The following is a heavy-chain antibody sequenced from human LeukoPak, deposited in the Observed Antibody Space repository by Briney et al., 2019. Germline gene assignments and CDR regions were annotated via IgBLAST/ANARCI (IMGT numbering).Heavy chain of an antibody. J-gene: IGHJ4*02. D-gene: IGHD3-10*01. Sequence: PGGSLRLSCAASGFTFSDYSMTWVRQAPGKGLEWLSHISGSSSNIYYADSVKGRFTISRENGKNSLYLQMNSLRDEDTAVYYCARVGSSGSYWYYFDYWGQGTLVTVSS. CDR3: ARVGSSGSYWYYFDY. CDR1: GFTFSDYS. V-gene: IGHV3-48*02. CDR2: ISGSSSNI.